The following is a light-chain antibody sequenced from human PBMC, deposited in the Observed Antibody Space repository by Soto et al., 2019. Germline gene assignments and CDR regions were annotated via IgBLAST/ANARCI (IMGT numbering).Light chain of an antibody. V-gene: IGKV1-39*01. J-gene: IGKJ5*01. Sequence: DIQMTQSPSSLSASVGNRVTITCRASQSISTYLNWYQKKPGKAPNLLIYDASRLQSGVPSRFSVIVGGTDLTIYLSSVQPEDGETYVGQQSYMDPITFGQGTRLEIK. CDR2: DAS. CDR3: QQSYMDPIT. CDR1: QSISTY.